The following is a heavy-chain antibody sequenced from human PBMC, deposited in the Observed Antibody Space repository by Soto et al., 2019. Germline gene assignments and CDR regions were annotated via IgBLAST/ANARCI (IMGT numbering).Heavy chain of an antibody. J-gene: IGHJ4*02. CDR3: AREAGLGGWLYFDY. CDR1: GGSISSYY. V-gene: IGHV4-59*01. CDR2: IYYSGST. Sequence: SETLSLTCTVSGGSISSYYWSWIRQPPGKGLEWIGYIYYSGSTNYNPSLKSRVTISVDTSKNQFSLKLSSVTAADTAVYYCAREAGLGGWLYFDYWGQGTLVTVSS. D-gene: IGHD6-19*01.